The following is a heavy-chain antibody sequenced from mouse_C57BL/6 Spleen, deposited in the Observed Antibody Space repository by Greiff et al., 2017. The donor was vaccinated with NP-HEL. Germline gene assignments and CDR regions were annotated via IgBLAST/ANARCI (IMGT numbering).Heavy chain of an antibody. J-gene: IGHJ3*01. CDR3: ARRSSGYVWFAY. Sequence: VQLQQPGAELVMPGASVKLSCKASGYTFTSYWMHWVKQRPGQGLEWIGEIDPSDSYTNYNQKFKGKSTLTVDKSSSTAYMQLSSLTSEDSAVYYCARRSSGYVWFAYWGQGTLVTVSA. CDR2: IDPSDSYT. V-gene: IGHV1-69*01. D-gene: IGHD3-2*02. CDR1: GYTFTSYW.